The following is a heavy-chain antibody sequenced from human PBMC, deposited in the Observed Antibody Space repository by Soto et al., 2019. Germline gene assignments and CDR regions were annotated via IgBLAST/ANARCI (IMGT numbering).Heavy chain of an antibody. J-gene: IGHJ5*02. CDR1: GGSISSSNW. D-gene: IGHD3-22*01. V-gene: IGHV4-4*02. CDR3: ARAWDYYDSSGDELYNWFDP. Sequence: PSETLSLTCAVSGGSISSSNWWSWVRQPPGKGLEWIGEIYHSGSTNYNPSLKSRVTISVDKSKNQFSLKLSSVTAADTAVYYCARAWDYYDSSGDELYNWFDPWGQGTLVTVSS. CDR2: IYHSGST.